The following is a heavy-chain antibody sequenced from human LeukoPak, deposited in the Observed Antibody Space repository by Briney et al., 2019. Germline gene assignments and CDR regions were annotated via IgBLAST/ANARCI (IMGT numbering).Heavy chain of an antibody. D-gene: IGHD2-2*02. J-gene: IGHJ6*02. CDR2: INPNSGGT. V-gene: IGHV1-2*02. CDR1: GYTFTGYY. Sequence: ASVKVSCKASGYTFTGYYMHWVRQAPGRGLEWMGWINPNSGGTNYAQKFQGRVTMTRDTSISTAYMELSWLRSDDTAVYYCARVYTHDYLMDVWGQGTTVTVSS. CDR3: ARVYTHDYLMDV.